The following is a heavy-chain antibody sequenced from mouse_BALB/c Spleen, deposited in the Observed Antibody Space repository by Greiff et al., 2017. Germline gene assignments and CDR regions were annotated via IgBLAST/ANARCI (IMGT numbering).Heavy chain of an antibody. J-gene: IGHJ3*01. Sequence: EVHLVESGGGLVKPGGSLKLSCAASGFTFSDYYMYWVRQTPEKRLEWVATISDGGSYTYYPDSVKGRFTISRDNAKNNLYLQMSSLKSEDTAMYYCARDHDGKGFAYWGQGTLVTVSA. V-gene: IGHV5-4*02. CDR1: GFTFSDYY. CDR2: ISDGGSYT. CDR3: ARDHDGKGFAY. D-gene: IGHD2-1*01.